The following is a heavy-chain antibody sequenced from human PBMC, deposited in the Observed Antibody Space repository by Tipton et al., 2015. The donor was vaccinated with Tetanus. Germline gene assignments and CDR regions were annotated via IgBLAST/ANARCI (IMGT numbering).Heavy chain of an antibody. D-gene: IGHD3-16*01. V-gene: IGHV4-4*08. J-gene: IGHJ3*01. CDR1: GDSISSSY. Sequence: TLSLTCTVSGDSISSSYWSWIRQPPGKGLEWIGYIYIPESAKNYNPSLQSRVIISIDTSKSQVSMKLTAVTAADTAVYYCARVANRSRRRGYDLWGQGKMVIVSS. CDR2: IYIPESAK. CDR3: ARVANRSRRRGYDL.